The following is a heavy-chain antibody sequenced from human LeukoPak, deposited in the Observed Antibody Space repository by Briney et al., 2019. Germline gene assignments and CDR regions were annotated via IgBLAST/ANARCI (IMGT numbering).Heavy chain of an antibody. J-gene: IGHJ3*02. CDR2: IRGKANSYAT. CDR1: GFTFSGSA. Sequence: GGSLRLSCAASGFTFSGSAMLWVRQASGKGLEWVGRIRGKANSYATAYAASVKGRFTISRDDSKNTAYLQMNSLKTEDTAVYYCTRLALYGDYRDAFDIWGQGTMVTVSS. D-gene: IGHD4-17*01. CDR3: TRLALYGDYRDAFDI. V-gene: IGHV3-73*01.